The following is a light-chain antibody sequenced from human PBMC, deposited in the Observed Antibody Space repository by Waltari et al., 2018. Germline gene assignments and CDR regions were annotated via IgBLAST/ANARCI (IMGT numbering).Light chain of an antibody. CDR3: QTWGDGTVV. CDR2: LNSDGSH. J-gene: IGLJ2*01. CDR1: SGHSSYA. Sequence: QLVLTQSPSASASLGASVKLTCTLSSGHSSYAIAWHQQQPEKGPRYLMKLNSDGSHNKGDGIPDRFSGYSSGAERYLTISSLQSEDEADYYCQTWGDGTVVFGGGTKLTVL. V-gene: IGLV4-69*01.